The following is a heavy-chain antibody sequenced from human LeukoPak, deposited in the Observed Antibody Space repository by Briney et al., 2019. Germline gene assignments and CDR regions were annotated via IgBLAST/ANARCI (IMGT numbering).Heavy chain of an antibody. CDR1: GYTFMSYG. J-gene: IGHJ4*02. Sequence: ASVKVSCKASGYTFMSYGISWVRQAPGQGLEWMGWISAHNGNTNYAQNLRGRVTMTTETSTSTAYMELRSLRSDDTAVYYCARSGSSSDSASDYWGQGTLVTVSS. CDR3: ARSGSSSDSASDY. V-gene: IGHV1-18*01. CDR2: ISAHNGNT. D-gene: IGHD6-6*01.